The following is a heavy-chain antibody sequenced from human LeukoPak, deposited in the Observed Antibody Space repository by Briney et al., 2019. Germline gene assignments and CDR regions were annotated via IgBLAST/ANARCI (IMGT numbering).Heavy chain of an antibody. V-gene: IGHV3-33*06. CDR1: GFTFSSYG. CDR3: AKEGYSSGWYYYYYMDV. CDR2: IWYDGSNK. D-gene: IGHD6-19*01. Sequence: GGSLRLSCAASGFTFSSYGMHWVRQAPGKGLEWVAVIWYDGSNKYYADSVKGRVTISRDNSKNTLYLQMNSLTAEDTAVYYCAKEGYSSGWYYYYYMDVWGKGTTVTVSS. J-gene: IGHJ6*03.